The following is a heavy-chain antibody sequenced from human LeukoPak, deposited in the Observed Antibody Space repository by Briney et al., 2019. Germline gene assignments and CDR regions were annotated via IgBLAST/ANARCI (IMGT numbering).Heavy chain of an antibody. J-gene: IGHJ4*02. CDR1: GFTFSSYA. CDR2: ISSSGGST. CDR3: AKIDFVEGYCSG. V-gene: IGHV3-23*01. Sequence: GGSLRLSCAASGFTFSSYAMTWVGHAPGKGLEGVSSISSSGGSTYYADSVKGRFTISRDNSKNTLYLQMNSLRAEDTAVYYCAKIDFVEGYCSGWGQGTLVTVSS. D-gene: IGHD2-15*01.